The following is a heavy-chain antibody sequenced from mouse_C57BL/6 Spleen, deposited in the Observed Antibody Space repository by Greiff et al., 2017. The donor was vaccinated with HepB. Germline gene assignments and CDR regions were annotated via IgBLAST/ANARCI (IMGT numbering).Heavy chain of an antibody. J-gene: IGHJ3*01. D-gene: IGHD2-4*01. CDR2: IDPNSGGT. CDR1: GYTFTSYW. V-gene: IGHV1-72*01. Sequence: QVQLQQPGAELVKPGASVKLSCKASGYTFTSYWMHWVKQRPGRGLEWIGRIDPNSGGTKYNEKFKSKATLTVDKPSRTAYMQLISLTSEDSAVYYCARSGIYYDYDGFAYWGQGTLVTVSA. CDR3: ARSGIYYDYDGFAY.